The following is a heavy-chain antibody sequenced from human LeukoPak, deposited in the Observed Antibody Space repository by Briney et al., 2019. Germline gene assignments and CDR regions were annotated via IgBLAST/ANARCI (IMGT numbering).Heavy chain of an antibody. CDR1: GFTVSSNY. D-gene: IGHD3/OR15-3a*01. CDR3: ARDSEEDYYFDY. V-gene: IGHV3-66*01. CDR2: IYSGGST. J-gene: IGHJ4*02. Sequence: PGGSLRLSCAASGFTVSSNYMSWVRQAPGKGLEWVSVIYSGGSTYYADSVKGRFTISRDNSKNTLYLQMNSLRAEDTAVYYCARDSEEDYYFDYWGQGTLVTVSS.